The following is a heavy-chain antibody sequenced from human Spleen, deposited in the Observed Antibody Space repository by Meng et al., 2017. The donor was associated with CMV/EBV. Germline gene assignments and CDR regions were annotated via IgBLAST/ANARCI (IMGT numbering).Heavy chain of an antibody. CDR2: IWYDGSNK. V-gene: IGHV3-33*06. D-gene: IGHD2/OR15-2a*01. CDR3: AKGGNSEYGMDV. Sequence: GESLKISCAASGFTFSSYGMHWVRQAPGKGLEWVAVIWYDGSNKYYADPVKGRFTISRDNSKNTVYVQTNSLRVEDTAVYYCAKGGNSEYGMDVWGQGTTVTVSS. CDR1: GFTFSSYG. J-gene: IGHJ6*02.